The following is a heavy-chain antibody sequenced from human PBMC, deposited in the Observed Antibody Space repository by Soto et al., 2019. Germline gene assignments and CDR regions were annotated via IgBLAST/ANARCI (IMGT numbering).Heavy chain of an antibody. V-gene: IGHV3-48*03. CDR3: ARGSITGTRVFDY. D-gene: IGHD1-20*01. J-gene: IGHJ4*02. CDR2: ISSSGSTI. CDR1: VFTFISYE. Sequence: GGSRRLSCSSSVFTFISYEMSWIRQAPGKWLEWVSYISSSGSTIYYADSVKGRFTISRDNAKNSLYLQMNSLRAEDTAVYYCARGSITGTRVFDYWGQGTLVTVSS.